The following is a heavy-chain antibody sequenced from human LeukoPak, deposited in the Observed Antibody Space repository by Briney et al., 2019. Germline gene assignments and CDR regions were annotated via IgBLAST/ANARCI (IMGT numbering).Heavy chain of an antibody. D-gene: IGHD5-24*01. CDR2: INSNSGDT. CDR3: ARARGMATTAEYFQH. J-gene: IGHJ1*01. V-gene: IGHV1-2*02. CDR1: GYTFTAYY. Sequence: GASVKVSCKASGYTFTAYYVHWVRQAPGQGLEWMGWINSNSGDTGYAQNFQGRVTMTRDTSISTLYLDLSSLRSDDTAVYYCARARGMATTAEYFQHWGQGTLVTVSS.